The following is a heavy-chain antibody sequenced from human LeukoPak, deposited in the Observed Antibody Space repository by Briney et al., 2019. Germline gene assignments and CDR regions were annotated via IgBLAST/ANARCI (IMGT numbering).Heavy chain of an antibody. D-gene: IGHD2-8*02. CDR1: GFTVSSNY. Sequence: GGSLRLSCAASGFTVSSNYMSWVRQAPGKGLEWVSSISGSSNTYYADSVKGRFTISRDNAKSSLYLQMNSLRAEDTALYYCAKDIGLVVSDGTDYWGQGTLVTVSS. J-gene: IGHJ4*02. CDR2: ISGSSNT. V-gene: IGHV3-69-1*01. CDR3: AKDIGLVVSDGTDY.